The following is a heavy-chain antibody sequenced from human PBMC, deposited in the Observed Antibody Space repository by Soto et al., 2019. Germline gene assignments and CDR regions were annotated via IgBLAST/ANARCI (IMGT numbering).Heavy chain of an antibody. CDR2: IWHDGMNK. Sequence: QVQLVESGGGVVQPERSLTLSCAASGFTFSSYGMHWVRQAPGKGLEWVAVIWHDGMNKYYADSVRGRFTISRDNSKNTRYLQMNSLRAEDTAVYYCARDRGSDDPIDYWGQGTRVTVSS. V-gene: IGHV3-33*01. CDR3: ARDRGSDDPIDY. CDR1: GFTFSSYG. D-gene: IGHD3-10*01. J-gene: IGHJ4*02.